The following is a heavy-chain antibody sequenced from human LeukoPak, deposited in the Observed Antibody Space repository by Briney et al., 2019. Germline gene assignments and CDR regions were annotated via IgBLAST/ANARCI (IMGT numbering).Heavy chain of an antibody. V-gene: IGHV3-48*03. D-gene: IGHD4-23*01. CDR1: GFTFSSYE. CDR3: ARSLPPDYGGNSAFFNYYYYYGMDV. Sequence: PGGSLRLSCAASGFTFSSYEMNWVRQAPGKGLEWVSYISSSGSTIYYADSVKGRFTISRDNAKNSLYLQMNSLRAEGTAVYYCARSLPPDYGGNSAFFNYYYYYGMDVWGQGTTVTVSS. J-gene: IGHJ6*02. CDR2: ISSSGSTI.